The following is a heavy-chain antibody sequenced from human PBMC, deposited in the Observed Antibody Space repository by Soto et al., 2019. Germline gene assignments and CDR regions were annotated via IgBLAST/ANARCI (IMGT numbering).Heavy chain of an antibody. V-gene: IGHV5-51*01. Sequence: SLKISCRTSGFTFTSYFIAWVRQTPGKGLEWMGVIYPTDSHTTYSPSFQGQVTISVDKSINTAYLQWDSLKASDTAIHYCARGVHYWGQRTLVTVSS. D-gene: IGHD2-8*01. CDR1: GFTFTSYF. CDR3: ARGVHY. CDR2: IYPTDSHT. J-gene: IGHJ4*02.